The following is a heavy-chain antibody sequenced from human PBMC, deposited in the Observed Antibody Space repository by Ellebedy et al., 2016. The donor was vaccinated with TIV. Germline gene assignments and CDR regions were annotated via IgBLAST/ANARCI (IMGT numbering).Heavy chain of an antibody. Sequence: PGGSLRLSCTVSGLTFSSYPIHWVRLAPGKGLEWVTLISYDGTTKYNADSVRGRFTISRDISKNTVYLQMNNLGGDDTAIYYCATSAVGHSHGYYFDYWGQGTLVTVSA. CDR3: ATSAVGHSHGYYFDY. CDR1: GLTFSSYP. D-gene: IGHD3-22*01. V-gene: IGHV3-30-3*01. CDR2: ISYDGTTK. J-gene: IGHJ4*02.